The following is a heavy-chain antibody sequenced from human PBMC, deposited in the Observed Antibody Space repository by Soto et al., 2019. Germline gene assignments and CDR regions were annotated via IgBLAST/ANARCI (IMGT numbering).Heavy chain of an antibody. Sequence: QVQLVQSGAEVKKPGSSVKVSCKASGGTFSSYTISWVRQAPGQGLEWMGRIIPILGIANYAQKFQGRVTITADKYTSTAYMELNSLRSEDTAVYYCARAYYSSSSLFHWNDFNYWGQGTLVTVSS. J-gene: IGHJ4*02. D-gene: IGHD6-6*01. CDR3: ARAYYSSSSLFHWNDFNY. CDR1: GGTFSSYT. V-gene: IGHV1-69*02. CDR2: IIPILGIA.